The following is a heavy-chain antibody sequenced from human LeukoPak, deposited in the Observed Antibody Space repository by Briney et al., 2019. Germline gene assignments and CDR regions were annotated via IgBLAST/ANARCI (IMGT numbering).Heavy chain of an antibody. J-gene: IGHJ4*02. CDR1: GFTFNNYG. D-gene: IGHD3-22*01. Sequence: GGSLRLSCAASGFTFNNYGMSWVRQAPGKGLEWVSSLSGSGGSTYYADSVKGRLTISRDNSKNTLYLQMNSLRAEDTAVYYCAKSSYYDSSGYYREYYFDYWGQGTLVTVSS. V-gene: IGHV3-23*01. CDR3: AKSSYYDSSGYYREYYFDY. CDR2: LSGSGGST.